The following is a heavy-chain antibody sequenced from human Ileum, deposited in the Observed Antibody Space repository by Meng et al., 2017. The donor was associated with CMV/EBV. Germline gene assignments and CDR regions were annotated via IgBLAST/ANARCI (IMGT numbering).Heavy chain of an antibody. D-gene: IGHD3-3*01. J-gene: IGHJ5*02. CDR3: ARRGVTIFGGGWFDP. V-gene: IGHV4-34*01. CDR1: GGLFSGYY. CDR2: INHSGST. Sequence: GYGGLFSGYYWSWLRQPPGKGLEWIGEINHSGSTNYNPSLKSRVTISVDTSKNQFSLKLSSVTAADTAVYYCARRGVTIFGGGWFDPWGQGTLVTVSS.